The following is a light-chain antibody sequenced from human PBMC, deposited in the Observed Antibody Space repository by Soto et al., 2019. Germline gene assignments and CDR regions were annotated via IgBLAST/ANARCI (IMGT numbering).Light chain of an antibody. J-gene: IGKJ1*01. V-gene: IGKV1-39*01. CDR1: QSISSY. CDR2: AAS. CDR3: HQSYSTPRT. Sequence: DIPMTQSPSSLSASVRDRVTITCRASQSISSYLNWYQQKPGKAPKLLIYAASSLQSGVPSRFSGSGSGTDFTLTVSSLQPEDFATYFCHQSYSTPRTFGQGTKVEVK.